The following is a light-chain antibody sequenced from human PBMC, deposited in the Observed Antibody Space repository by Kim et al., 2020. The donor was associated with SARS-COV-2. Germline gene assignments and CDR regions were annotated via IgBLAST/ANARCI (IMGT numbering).Light chain of an antibody. CDR2: AAS. V-gene: IGKV1-9*01. J-gene: IGKJ1*01. CDR3: QQLNTYPRT. Sequence: IQLTQSPSSLSASVGDRVTITCRASQGISSYLAWYQQEPGKAPKLLIYAASTLQSGVPSRFSGSGSGTDFTLTISSLQSEDFATYYCQQLNTYPRTFGQGTKVDIK. CDR1: QGISSY.